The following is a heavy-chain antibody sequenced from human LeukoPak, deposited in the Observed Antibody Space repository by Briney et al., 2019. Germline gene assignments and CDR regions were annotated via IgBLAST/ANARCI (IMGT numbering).Heavy chain of an antibody. Sequence: GGSLRLSCAASGFTFSSYWMSWVRQAPGKGLEWVSYISSSGSTIYYADSVRGRFTISRDNAKNSLYLQMNSLRAEDTAVYYCVHLPYYDILTGYPSPNDYWGQGTLVTVSS. V-gene: IGHV3-48*04. D-gene: IGHD3-9*01. CDR2: ISSSGSTI. CDR1: GFTFSSYW. CDR3: VHLPYYDILTGYPSPNDY. J-gene: IGHJ4*02.